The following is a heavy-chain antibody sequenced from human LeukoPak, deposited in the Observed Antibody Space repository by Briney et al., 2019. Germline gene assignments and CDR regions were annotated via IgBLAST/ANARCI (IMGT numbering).Heavy chain of an antibody. J-gene: IGHJ4*02. V-gene: IGHV3-21*01. Sequence: GGSLRLSCAVSGLRFSEYNMNWVRQAPGKGLEWVSSISSSSSYIYYADSVKGRFTISRDNAKNSLYLQMNSLRAEDTAVYYCARAGYYDSSGYYYVDYWGQGTLVTVSS. D-gene: IGHD3-22*01. CDR3: ARAGYYDSSGYYYVDY. CDR2: ISSSSSYI. CDR1: GLRFSEYN.